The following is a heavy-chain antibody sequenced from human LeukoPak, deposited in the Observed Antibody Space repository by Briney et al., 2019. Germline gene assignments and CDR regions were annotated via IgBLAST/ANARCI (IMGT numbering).Heavy chain of an antibody. V-gene: IGHV4-39*07. CDR1: GGSISSSSYY. Sequence: TSETLPLTCTVSGGSISSSSYYWGWIRQPPGKGLEWIGEINHSGSTNYNPSLKSRVTISVDTSKNQFSLKLSSVTTADTAVYYCARGGYMITFGGVTVRYNWFDPWGQGALVTVSS. CDR3: ARGGYMITFGGVTVRYNWFDP. CDR2: INHSGST. J-gene: IGHJ5*02. D-gene: IGHD3-16*02.